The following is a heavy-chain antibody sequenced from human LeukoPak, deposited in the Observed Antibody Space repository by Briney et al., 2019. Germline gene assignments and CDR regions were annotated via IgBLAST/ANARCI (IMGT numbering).Heavy chain of an antibody. CDR1: GGSISSYY. V-gene: IGHV4-4*07. CDR3: ATGAARSKYYYYMDV. CDR2: IYTSGST. J-gene: IGHJ6*03. Sequence: PSETLSLTCTVSGGSISSYYWSWIRQPAGKGLEWIGRIYTSGSTNYNPSLKSRVTMSVDTSKNQFSLKLSSVTAADTAAYYCATGAARSKYYYYMDVWGKGTTVTVSS. D-gene: IGHD1-26*01.